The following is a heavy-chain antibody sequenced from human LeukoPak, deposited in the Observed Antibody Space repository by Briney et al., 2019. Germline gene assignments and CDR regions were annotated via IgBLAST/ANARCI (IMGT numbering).Heavy chain of an antibody. CDR1: GGSISSYY. D-gene: IGHD6-13*01. J-gene: IGHJ5*02. V-gene: IGHV4-59*01. Sequence: SETLSLTCTVSGGSISSYYWSWIRQPPGKGLERIGYIYYSGSTNYNPSLKSRVTISVDTSKNQFSLKLSSVTAADTAVYYCARAAAAAVNWFDPWGQGTLVTVSS. CDR3: ARAAAAAVNWFDP. CDR2: IYYSGST.